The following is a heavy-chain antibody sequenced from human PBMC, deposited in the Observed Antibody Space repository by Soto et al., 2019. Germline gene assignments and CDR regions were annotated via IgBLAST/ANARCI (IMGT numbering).Heavy chain of an antibody. V-gene: IGHV3-30-3*01. CDR3: ARRPTTVTTWRD. CDR1: GFTFSSYA. CDR2: ISYDGSNK. D-gene: IGHD4-17*01. J-gene: IGHJ4*02. Sequence: QVQLVESGGGVVQPGRSLRLSCAASGFTFSSYAMHWVRQAPGKGLEWVAVISYDGSNKYYADSVKGRFTISRDNSKNTLYLQMNSLRAEDTAVYYCARRPTTVTTWRDWGQGPLVTVSS.